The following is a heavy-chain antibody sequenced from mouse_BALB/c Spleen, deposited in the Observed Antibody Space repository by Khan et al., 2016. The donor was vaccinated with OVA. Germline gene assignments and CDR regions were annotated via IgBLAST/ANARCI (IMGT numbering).Heavy chain of an antibody. V-gene: IGHV1S56*01. Sequence: QVQLKQSGPELVKPGASVRMSCKASGYTFTSYYIHWVKQRPGQGLEWIGWIYPGNVNTKYNEKFKGKATLTADKSSSTAYMQLSSLTSEDSAVFFCARRCLNYYASSFDYYAMDYWGQGTSVTVSS. J-gene: IGHJ4*01. D-gene: IGHD1-1*01. CDR2: IYPGNVNT. CDR3: ARRCLNYYASSFDYYAMDY. CDR1: GYTFTSYY.